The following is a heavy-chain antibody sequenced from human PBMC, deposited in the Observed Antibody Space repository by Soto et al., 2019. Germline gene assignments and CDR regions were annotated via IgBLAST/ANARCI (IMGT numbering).Heavy chain of an antibody. CDR2: IYYSGST. J-gene: IGHJ6*02. Sequence: TLSLTCTVSGGSIRSGDYYWSWIRQPPGKGLEWIGYIYYSGSTYYNPSLKSRVTISVDTSKNQFSLKLSSVTAADTAVYYCARAMVRGVMVYYYYGMDVWGQGTTVTVSS. CDR3: ARAMVRGVMVYYYYGMDV. D-gene: IGHD3-10*01. V-gene: IGHV4-30-4*01. CDR1: GGSIRSGDYY.